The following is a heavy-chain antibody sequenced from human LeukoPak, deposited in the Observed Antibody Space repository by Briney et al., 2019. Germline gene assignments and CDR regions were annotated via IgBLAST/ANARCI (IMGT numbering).Heavy chain of an antibody. D-gene: IGHD6-19*01. CDR2: IKQDGSEK. CDR3: ASFRITVAGRTRLDY. J-gene: IGHJ4*02. V-gene: IGHV3-7*01. CDR1: GFTFSNYW. Sequence: TGGSLRLSCAASGFTFSNYWMSWVRQAPGKGLEWVANIKQDGSEKYYVDSVKGRFTISRDNAKNSLYLQMNSLRAEDTAVYYCASFRITVAGRTRLDYWGQGTLVTVSS.